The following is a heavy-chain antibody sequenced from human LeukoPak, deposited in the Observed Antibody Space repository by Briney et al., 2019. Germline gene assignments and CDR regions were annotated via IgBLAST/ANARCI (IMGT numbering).Heavy chain of an antibody. CDR2: IYHSGST. V-gene: IGHV4-38-2*02. D-gene: IGHD6-6*01. J-gene: IGHJ4*02. CDR3: ARLVYSSSSGAYYFDY. Sequence: SETLSLTCTVSGYSISSGYYWGWIRQPPGKGLEWIGSIYHSGSTYYNPSLKSRVTISVDTSKNQFSLKLSSVTAADTAVYYCARLVYSSSSGAYYFDYWGQGTLVTVSS. CDR1: GYSISSGYY.